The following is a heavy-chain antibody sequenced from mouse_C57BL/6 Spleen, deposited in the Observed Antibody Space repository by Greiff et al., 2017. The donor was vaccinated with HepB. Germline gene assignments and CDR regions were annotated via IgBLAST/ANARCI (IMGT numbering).Heavy chain of an antibody. CDR1: GYTFTSYW. D-gene: IGHD2-4*01. Sequence: QVQLQQPGAELVKPGASVKLSCKASGYTFTSYWMHWVKQRPGQGLEWIGMIHPNSGSTNYNEKFKSKATLTVDKSSSTAYMQLSSLTSEDSAVYYWARGGDYRRAMDYWGQGTSVTVSS. V-gene: IGHV1-64*01. J-gene: IGHJ4*01. CDR3: ARGGDYRRAMDY. CDR2: IHPNSGST.